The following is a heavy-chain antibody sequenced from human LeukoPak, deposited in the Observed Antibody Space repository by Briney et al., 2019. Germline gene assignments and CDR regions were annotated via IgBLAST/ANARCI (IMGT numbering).Heavy chain of an antibody. V-gene: IGHV5-51*01. J-gene: IGHJ4*02. CDR2: IYPGDSDT. D-gene: IGHD6-6*01. Sequence: GESLKISCQASGYSFFRYWIGWVRQMPGKGLEWMGIIYPGDSDTRYSPSFQGQVTISADKSISTAYLQWSSLKASDTAMYYCARQRGAARPLDYWGQGTLVTVSS. CDR1: GYSFFRYW. CDR3: ARQRGAARPLDY.